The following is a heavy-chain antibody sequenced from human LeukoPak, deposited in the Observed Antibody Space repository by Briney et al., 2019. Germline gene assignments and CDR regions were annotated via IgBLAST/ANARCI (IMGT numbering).Heavy chain of an antibody. Sequence: GGSLRLSCAASGFNFNTYTMNWVRQAPGKGLEWVSSISSDSSYIYYADAVHSRFTVSRDNAKYSLYLQMNSLRAEDTAVYYCVRGSYGAYDYWGQGSLVTVSS. CDR2: ISSDSSYI. CDR1: GFNFNTYT. CDR3: VRGSYGAYDY. J-gene: IGHJ4*02. V-gene: IGHV3-21*01. D-gene: IGHD4-17*01.